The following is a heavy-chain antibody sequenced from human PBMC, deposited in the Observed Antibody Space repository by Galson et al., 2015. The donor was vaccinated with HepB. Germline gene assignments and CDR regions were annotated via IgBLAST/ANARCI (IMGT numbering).Heavy chain of an antibody. CDR2: IYYTGDT. CDR3: ARDMGFL. V-gene: IGHV4-59*12. J-gene: IGHJ4*02. CDR1: GGSISGYH. Sequence: TLSLTCTVSGGSISGYHWSWIRQPPGKGLEWIGYIYYTGDTNYNPSLKSRVTMSVDSSKIQFSLKLSSVTAGDTAVYYCARDMGFLWGQGTLVTVSS. D-gene: IGHD3-10*01.